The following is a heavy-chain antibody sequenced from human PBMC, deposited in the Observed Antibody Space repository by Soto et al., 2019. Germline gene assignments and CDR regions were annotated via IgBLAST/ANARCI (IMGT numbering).Heavy chain of an antibody. D-gene: IGHD4-4*01. J-gene: IGHJ5*02. CDR2: IYYTGST. CDR3: ANHLYSNYYNWFDP. Sequence: QLQLQESGPGLVKPSETLSLTCTVSGGSISSSNYYWGWIRQPPGKGLEWIGSIYYTGSTYYNPSLKSRVTIYVYTSKKQFSLKLSSVTAADAAVYYCANHLYSNYYNWFDPWGQGTLVTVSS. V-gene: IGHV4-39*01. CDR1: GGSISSSNYY.